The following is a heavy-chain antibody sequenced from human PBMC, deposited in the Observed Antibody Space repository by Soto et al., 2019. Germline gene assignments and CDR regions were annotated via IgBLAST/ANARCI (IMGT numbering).Heavy chain of an antibody. V-gene: IGHV3-33*01. CDR2: IWYDGGTK. CDR3: ARVDRGSSLFYYYYGMDV. Sequence: QVQLVESGGGVVQPGRSLRLSCAASGFTFSSYGMHWVRQAPGKGLEWVALIWYDGGTKYYADSVKGRFIISRDNSKNALYLHMDSLRAEDTAVYYCARVDRGSSLFYYYYGMDVWGQGTTVTVSS. J-gene: IGHJ6*02. CDR1: GFTFSSYG. D-gene: IGHD6-6*01.